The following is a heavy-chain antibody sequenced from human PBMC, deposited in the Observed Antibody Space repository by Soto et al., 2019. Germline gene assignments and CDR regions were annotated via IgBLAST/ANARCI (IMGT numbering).Heavy chain of an antibody. CDR2: ISSRGGST. Sequence: GGLIILWCAASGLSFSICDMNWVRQAPGKGLEWVSVISSRGGSTFYADSLKGRFTISRDNSKNTLYLQMNSLRAEYTAIYYCAKGRRGFDPWGQGSLVTVSS. CDR3: AKGRRGFDP. V-gene: IGHV3-23*01. CDR1: GLSFSICD. J-gene: IGHJ5*02.